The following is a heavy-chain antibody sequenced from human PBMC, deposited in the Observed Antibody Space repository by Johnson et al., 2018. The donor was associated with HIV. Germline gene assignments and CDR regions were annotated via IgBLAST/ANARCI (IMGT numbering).Heavy chain of an antibody. J-gene: IGHJ3*01. D-gene: IGHD6-13*01. CDR3: ARDGESQQLPLGDDLDV. CDR1: GFSVSDSY. Sequence: VHLVESGGGLVQPGGSLRLSCGASGFSVSDSYMNWVRQAPGQGLEWVSVLYSGGNTYYADSVRGRFTISRDTSKNTLYLQMSSLKVEDTALYYCARDGESQQLPLGDDLDVWGRGTMVIVSS. V-gene: IGHV3-66*01. CDR2: LYSGGNT.